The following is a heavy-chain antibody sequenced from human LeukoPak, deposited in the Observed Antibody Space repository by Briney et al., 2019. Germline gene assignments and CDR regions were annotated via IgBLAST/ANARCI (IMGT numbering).Heavy chain of an antibody. CDR1: GFTFSSYE. D-gene: IGHD3-22*01. CDR3: ARDSAVKGFDY. J-gene: IGHJ4*02. Sequence: GSLRLSCAASGFTFSSYEMNWVRQAPGKGLEWVSYISSSGSTIYYADSVKGRFTISRDNAKNSLYLQMNSLRAEDTVVYYCARDSAVKGFDYWGQGTLVTVSS. V-gene: IGHV3-48*03. CDR2: ISSSGSTI.